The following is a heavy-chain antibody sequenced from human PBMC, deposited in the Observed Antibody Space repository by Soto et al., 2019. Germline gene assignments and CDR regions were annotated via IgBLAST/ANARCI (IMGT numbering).Heavy chain of an antibody. CDR3: GRVAVGNTYLFDY. D-gene: IGHD1-26*01. V-gene: IGHV3-21*06. CDR1: GFTFSIYS. CDR2: ISSGSDYI. Sequence: PGGSLRLSCAASGFTFSIYSMKWVRQAPGKGLEWVSSISSGSDYIFYADSVKGRFTISKDNTKNSVYLQMNSLRAEDTDVYYCGRVAVGNTYLFDYWGQGTLVTVSS. J-gene: IGHJ4*02.